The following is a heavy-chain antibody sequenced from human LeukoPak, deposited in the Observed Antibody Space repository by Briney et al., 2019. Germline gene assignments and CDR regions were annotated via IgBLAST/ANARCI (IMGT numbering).Heavy chain of an antibody. CDR1: GFTFRTSG. J-gene: IGHJ4*02. D-gene: IGHD3-22*01. CDR3: AKDISDYYFDY. V-gene: IGHV3-30*02. Sequence: PGGSLRLSCAASGFTFRTSGMNWVRQAPGKGLEWLAFIWYDEITKNYADSVKGRFTISRDNSKNTLYVQLNSLRPDDTAVYYCAKDISDYYFDYWGQGTLVTVSS. CDR2: IWYDEITK.